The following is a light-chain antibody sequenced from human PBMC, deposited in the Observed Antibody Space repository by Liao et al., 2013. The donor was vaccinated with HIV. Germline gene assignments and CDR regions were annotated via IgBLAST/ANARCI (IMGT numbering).Light chain of an antibody. CDR3: YSAADDNRWV. J-gene: IGLJ3*02. CDR1: QLGNKN. Sequence: SYELTQPPSVSVSPGQTASITCSGDQLGNKNICWYQQKPGQSPVLVIYEDDKRPSGIPERFSGSNSGTTATLAISGAQALDEADYYXYSAADDNRWVFGGGTKLTVL. CDR2: EDD. V-gene: IGLV3-1*01.